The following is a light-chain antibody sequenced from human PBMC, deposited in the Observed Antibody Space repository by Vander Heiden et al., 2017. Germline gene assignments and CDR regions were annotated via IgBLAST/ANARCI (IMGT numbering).Light chain of an antibody. Sequence: DIQMTQSPSTLSASVGDRVTITCRASQSLSSWLAWYQQKPGKATKLLIYKASSLESGVPSRFSGSGSGKEFTLTISSLKPDDLATYYCQQYNSYWTFGQGTKVEIK. CDR1: QSLSSW. CDR2: KAS. CDR3: QQYNSYWT. J-gene: IGKJ1*01. V-gene: IGKV1-5*03.